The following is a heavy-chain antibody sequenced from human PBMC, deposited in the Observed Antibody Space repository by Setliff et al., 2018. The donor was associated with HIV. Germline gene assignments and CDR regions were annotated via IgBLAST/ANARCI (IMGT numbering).Heavy chain of an antibody. CDR2: ISTSGST. D-gene: IGHD4-17*01. V-gene: IGHV4-61*02. CDR1: GGSISSGGYY. J-gene: IGHJ3*02. Sequence: KSSETLSLTCTVSGGSISSGGYYWSWIRQPAGKGLEWIGRISTSGSTNYNPSLKSRVTISVDTSKNQFSLRVRSVTAADTAVYYCARLGMTTVGIGDVFDIWGQGAMVTVSS. CDR3: ARLGMTTVGIGDVFDI.